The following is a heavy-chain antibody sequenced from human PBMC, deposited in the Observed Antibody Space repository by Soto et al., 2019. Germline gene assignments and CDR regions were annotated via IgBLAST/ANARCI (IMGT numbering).Heavy chain of an antibody. J-gene: IGHJ4*02. Sequence: GGSLRLSCAASGFTFSTAWMNWVRQAPGKGLEWVGHIKSKADGGTTDYAAPVKGRFTISRDDSKNTLYLQMNSLKTEDTAVYYCTTLPPPVGPTFHWGQGTLVTVSS. CDR1: GFTFSTAW. CDR2: IKSKADGGTT. CDR3: TTLPPPVGPTFH. D-gene: IGHD1-26*01. V-gene: IGHV3-15*07.